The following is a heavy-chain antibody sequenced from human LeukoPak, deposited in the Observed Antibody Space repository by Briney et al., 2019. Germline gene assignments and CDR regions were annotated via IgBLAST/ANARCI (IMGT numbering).Heavy chain of an antibody. V-gene: IGHV1-69*02. D-gene: IGHD2-2*01. CDR2: IIPILGIA. CDR1: GGTFSSYT. CDR3: ARGVVVPAATAEYFQH. J-gene: IGHJ1*01. Sequence: SVKVSCXASGGTFSSYTISWVRQAPGQGLEWMGRIIPILGIANYAQKFQGRVTITADKSTSTAYMELSSLRSEDTAVYYCARGVVVPAATAEYFQHWGQGTLVTVSS.